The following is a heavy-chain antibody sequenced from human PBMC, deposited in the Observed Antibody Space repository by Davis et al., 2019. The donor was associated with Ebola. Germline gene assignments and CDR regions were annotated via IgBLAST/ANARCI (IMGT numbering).Heavy chain of an antibody. CDR2: LRFDESHV. CDR1: GFTFSSYG. J-gene: IGHJ6*03. CDR3: ARDGFYYGYSGSVAYYYYMDV. D-gene: IGHD5-12*01. V-gene: IGHV3-30*02. Sequence: PGGSLRLSCTTSGFTFSSYGMHWVRQAPGKGLEWVAFLRFDESHVYYTDTVRGRFTISRDDSKNTVSLQMNSLRAEDTAVYYCARDGFYYGYSGSVAYYYYMDVWGEGTTVTVSS.